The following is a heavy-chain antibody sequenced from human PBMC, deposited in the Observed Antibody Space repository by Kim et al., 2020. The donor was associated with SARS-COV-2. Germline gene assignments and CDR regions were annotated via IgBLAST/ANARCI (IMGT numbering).Heavy chain of an antibody. J-gene: IGHJ5*02. V-gene: IGHV3-13*01. CDR3: ARGRGYYDFWRGYKGGEYWFDP. CDR1: GFTFSSYD. D-gene: IGHD3-3*01. CDR2: IGTAGDT. Sequence: GGSLRLSCAASGFTFSSYDMHWVRQATGKGLEWVSAIGTAGDTYYPGSVKGRFTISRENAKNSLYLQMNSLRDVDTGVYYCARGRGYYDFWRGYKGGEYWFDPWGQGTLVTVSS.